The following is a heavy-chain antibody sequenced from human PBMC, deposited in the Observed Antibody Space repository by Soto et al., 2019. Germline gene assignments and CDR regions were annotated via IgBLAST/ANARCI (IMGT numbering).Heavy chain of an antibody. D-gene: IGHD2-15*01. J-gene: IGHJ1*01. CDR3: AREENCSDGICYSEYFQR. CDR1: GYIFTAYS. V-gene: IGHV1-46*01. CDR2: VNPSGGST. Sequence: QVQLVQSGAEVKTPGASVKVSCKASGYIFTAYSMHWVRQAPGQGLEWMGVVNPSGGSTNYAQKFQGRITMTRDTSTSTVYMDLSSLTSEDTAVYYCAREENCSDGICYSEYFQRWGQGTLVTVSS.